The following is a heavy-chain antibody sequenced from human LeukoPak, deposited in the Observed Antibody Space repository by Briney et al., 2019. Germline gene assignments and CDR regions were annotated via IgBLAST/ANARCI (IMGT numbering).Heavy chain of an antibody. CDR1: SGSISSGGYS. V-gene: IGHV4-30-2*01. CDR2: IYHGGST. Sequence: PSQTLSLTCAVSSGSISSGGYSWSWIRQPPGKGLEWIGYIYHGGSTYYNPSLKSRVTISVDRSKNQFSLKLSSVTAADTAVYYCARQKWGYCSGGSCFDYYGMDVWGQGTTVTVSS. CDR3: ARQKWGYCSGGSCFDYYGMDV. J-gene: IGHJ6*02. D-gene: IGHD2-15*01.